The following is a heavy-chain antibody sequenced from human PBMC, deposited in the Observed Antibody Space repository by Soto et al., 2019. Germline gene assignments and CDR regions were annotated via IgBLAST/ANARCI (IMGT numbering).Heavy chain of an antibody. J-gene: IGHJ6*02. CDR3: ARDFSGYDRYYYYYGMDV. V-gene: IGHV1-69*01. CDR1: GGTFSSYA. CDR2: IIPIFGTA. Sequence: QVQLVQSGAEVKKPGSSVKVSCKASGGTFSSYAISWVRQAPGQGLEWMGGIIPIFGTANYAQKFQGRVTITADESTSTAYMELSSLRSEDTAVYHCARDFSGYDRYYYYYGMDVWGQGTTVTVSS. D-gene: IGHD5-12*01.